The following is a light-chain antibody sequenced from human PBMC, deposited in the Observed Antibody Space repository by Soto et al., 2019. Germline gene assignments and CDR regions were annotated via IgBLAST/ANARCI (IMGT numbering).Light chain of an antibody. Sequence: EIVVTQSPGTLSLSAGERATLSCMASQSVSSSYLARYQQKPGQAPRRIIYGTSTRATGIPDRFSGSGSGTDFTLSISRLAPEDFAVYYCQRYGSSRTFGQGTKVESK. CDR1: QSVSSSY. CDR2: GTS. CDR3: QRYGSSRT. J-gene: IGKJ1*01. V-gene: IGKV3-20*01.